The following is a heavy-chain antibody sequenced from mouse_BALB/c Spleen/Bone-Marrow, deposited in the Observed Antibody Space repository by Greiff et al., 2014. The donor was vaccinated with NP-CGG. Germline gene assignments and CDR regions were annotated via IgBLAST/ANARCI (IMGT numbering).Heavy chain of an antibody. CDR1: GYSFTGYF. CDR3: ARSEDYDGFAY. Sequence: EVQLQQSGPELVKPGASVKISCKASGYSFTGYFMNWVMQSHGKSLEWIGRINPYNGDTFYNQKFKGKATLTVDKSSSTAHMKLRSLASEDSAVYYCARSEDYDGFAYWGQGTLVTVSA. D-gene: IGHD2-4*01. V-gene: IGHV1-20*02. J-gene: IGHJ3*01. CDR2: INPYNGDT.